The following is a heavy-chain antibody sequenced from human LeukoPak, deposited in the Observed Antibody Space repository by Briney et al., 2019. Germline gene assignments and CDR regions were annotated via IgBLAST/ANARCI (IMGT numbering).Heavy chain of an antibody. D-gene: IGHD2-2*01. J-gene: IGHJ4*02. V-gene: IGHV3-23*01. CDR2: ITSSGDGT. CDR3: ARSRYCSSTSCYGSFF. CDR1: GFTFSIYA. Sequence: GGSLRLSCAASGFTFSIYAMSWVSQPHGKGLQWVSSITSSGDGTYYADSVKGPFTISRDNAKNSLYLQMNSLRAEDTAVYYCARSRYCSSTSCYGSFFWGQGTLVTVSS.